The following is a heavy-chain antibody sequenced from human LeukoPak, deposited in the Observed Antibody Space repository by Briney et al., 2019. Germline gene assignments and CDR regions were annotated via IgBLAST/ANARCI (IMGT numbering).Heavy chain of an antibody. CDR1: GGSISSSSYY. V-gene: IGHV4-39*01. Sequence: SETLSLTCTVSGGSISSSSYYWGWIRQPPGKGLEWIGSIYYSGSTYYNPSLKSRVTISVDTSKSQFSLKLSSVTAADTAVYYCARGGIAAAGTLRDWGQGTLVTVSS. CDR2: IYYSGST. J-gene: IGHJ4*02. D-gene: IGHD6-13*01. CDR3: ARGGIAAAGTLRD.